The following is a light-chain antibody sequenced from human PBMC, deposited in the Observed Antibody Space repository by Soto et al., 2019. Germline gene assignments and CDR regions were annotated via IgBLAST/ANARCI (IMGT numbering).Light chain of an antibody. CDR2: TAS. CDR3: QQSDSTPIT. CDR1: QSISTY. Sequence: IQLTQSPSSLSASVGDRVSITCRASQSISTYLNWYQKKPGKAPKLLIYTASSLQRGVPSRFSGSGSGTDFTLTISSLQPEDFATYFCQQSDSTPITFGQGTRLEIK. J-gene: IGKJ5*01. V-gene: IGKV1-39*01.